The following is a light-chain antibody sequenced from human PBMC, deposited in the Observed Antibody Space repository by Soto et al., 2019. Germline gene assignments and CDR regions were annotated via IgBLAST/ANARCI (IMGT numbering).Light chain of an antibody. J-gene: IGLJ3*02. Sequence: QSALTQPPSASGSLGQSVTITCTGTSRDVGAYDYVSWYQQHPGKAPKLEIYGVTERPSGVPDRFSGSKSGNTASLTVSGLQSEDEADYYCSSYAGSSTWVFGGGTKLTVL. CDR2: GVT. CDR3: SSYAGSSTWV. V-gene: IGLV2-8*01. CDR1: SRDVGAYDY.